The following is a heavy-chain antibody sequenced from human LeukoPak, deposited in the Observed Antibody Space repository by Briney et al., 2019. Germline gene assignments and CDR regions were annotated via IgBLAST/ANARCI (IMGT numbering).Heavy chain of an antibody. Sequence: SETLSLTCTVSGGSINSYYWTWIRQPPGKGLEWIGNIYNSGNTNYNPSLKSRVTISVDTSKNQFSLKLNSVTAANTAVYYCARESGSYLWRSWLNPWGQGTLVTVSS. CDR1: GGSINSYY. CDR3: ARESGSYLWRSWLNP. V-gene: IGHV4-59*01. CDR2: IYNSGNT. J-gene: IGHJ5*02. D-gene: IGHD3-16*01.